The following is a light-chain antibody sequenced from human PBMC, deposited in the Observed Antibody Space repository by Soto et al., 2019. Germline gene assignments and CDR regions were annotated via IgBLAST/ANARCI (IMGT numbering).Light chain of an antibody. CDR2: GAS. CDR3: QQYGSSLFT. CDR1: QSVSSSY. J-gene: IGKJ3*01. Sequence: DIVLSQSPGTLSLSPGERATLSCRASQSVSSSYLAWYQQKPGQAPRLLIYGASSRATGIPDRFSGSGSGTDFTLTISRLEPDDFAVYYCQQYGSSLFTFGPGKKVDIK. V-gene: IGKV3-20*01.